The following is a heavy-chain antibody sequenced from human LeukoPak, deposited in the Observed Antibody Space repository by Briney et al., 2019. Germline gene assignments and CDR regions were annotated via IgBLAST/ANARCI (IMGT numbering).Heavy chain of an antibody. J-gene: IGHJ4*02. CDR2: IYYSAST. CDR1: GGSISSYY. V-gene: IGHV4-59*01. Sequence: SETLSLTCTVSGGSISSYYWSWIRQPPGKGLEWIGYIYYSASTNYNPSLKSRVTISVDTSKNQFSLKLSSVTAADTAVYYCARGSSYRYYFDYWGQGTLVTVSS. D-gene: IGHD5-18*01. CDR3: ARGSSYRYYFDY.